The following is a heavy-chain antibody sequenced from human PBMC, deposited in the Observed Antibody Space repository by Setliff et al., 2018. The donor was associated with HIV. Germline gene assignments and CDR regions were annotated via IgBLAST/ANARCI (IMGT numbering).Heavy chain of an antibody. CDR1: GYTFTGYC. J-gene: IGHJ4*02. V-gene: IGHV1-2*02. CDR3: ARDPPYDSSGYYLGLDYYFDY. Sequence: ASVKVSCKASGYTFTGYCMHWVRQAPGQGPEWMGWINPNSGGTNYAQKFQGRVTMTRDTSISTAYMELSRLRSDDTAVYYCARDPPYDSSGYYLGLDYYFDYWGQGTLVTVSS. CDR2: INPNSGGT. D-gene: IGHD3-22*01.